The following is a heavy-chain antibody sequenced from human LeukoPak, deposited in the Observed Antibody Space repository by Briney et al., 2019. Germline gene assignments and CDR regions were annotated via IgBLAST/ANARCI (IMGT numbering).Heavy chain of an antibody. J-gene: IGHJ6*02. CDR2: IKSDGSN. Sequence: GGSLRLSGAASGLTFSSYWMHWVRQAPGKGLVWVSRIKSDGSNYYADSVKGRFTIFRDNAKNTLYLQMNSLRAEDTAVYYCARGMSGYYGMDVWGQGTTVTVSS. CDR3: ARGMSGYYGMDV. CDR1: GLTFSSYW. V-gene: IGHV3-74*01.